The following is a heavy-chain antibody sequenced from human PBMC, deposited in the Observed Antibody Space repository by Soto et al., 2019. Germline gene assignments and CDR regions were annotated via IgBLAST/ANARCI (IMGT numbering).Heavy chain of an antibody. D-gene: IGHD3-10*01. CDR2: IYNRGST. V-gene: IGHV4-59*08. J-gene: IGHJ4*02. CDR1: GGSISSYY. CDR3: ARHNYGSGSTYFDY. Sequence: QVQLQESGPGLVKPSETLSLPCTVSGGSISSYYWSWIRQPPGKGLEWIGYIYNRGSTNYNPSLKSRVTITVDTSKNQFSLKLNSMTAADTAVYYCARHNYGSGSTYFDYRGQGTLVTVSS.